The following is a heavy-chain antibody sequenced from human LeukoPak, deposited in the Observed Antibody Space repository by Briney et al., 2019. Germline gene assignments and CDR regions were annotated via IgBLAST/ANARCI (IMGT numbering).Heavy chain of an antibody. V-gene: IGHV1-46*01. CDR1: GYTFTSNY. D-gene: IGHD1-26*01. CDR3: ARNVGSGFDI. J-gene: IGHJ3*02. CDR2: INPSGGTT. Sequence: WASVKVSCKASGYTFTSNYIHWVRQAPGQGLEWMGMINPSGGTTSYAQKFQGRVTMTRDTSTSTVYMELSSLRSEDTDVYYCARNVGSGFDIWGQGTMVTVSS.